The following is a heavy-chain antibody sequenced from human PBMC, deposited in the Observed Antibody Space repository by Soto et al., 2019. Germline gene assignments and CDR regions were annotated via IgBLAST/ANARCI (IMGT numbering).Heavy chain of an antibody. D-gene: IGHD2-15*01. Sequence: PGGSLRLSCAVSGFTFDDYAMHWVRQAPGKGLEWVSGISWNSGSIGYADSVKGRFTISRDNAKNSLYLQMNSLRAEDTALYYCAKGRGGNLYNWFDPWGQGTLVTVSS. CDR2: ISWNSGSI. CDR3: AKGRGGNLYNWFDP. V-gene: IGHV3-9*01. J-gene: IGHJ5*02. CDR1: GFTFDDYA.